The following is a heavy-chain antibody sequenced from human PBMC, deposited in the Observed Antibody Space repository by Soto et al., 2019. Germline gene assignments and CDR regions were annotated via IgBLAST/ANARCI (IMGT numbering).Heavy chain of an antibody. D-gene: IGHD2-21*01. CDR1: RFTLNTYS. J-gene: IGHJ4*02. V-gene: IGHV3-48*02. Sequence: EVQLVESGGDLVQPGGSLRLSCAASRFTLNTYSMNWVRQAPGKALEWLSYISSSTNTIFYADSVKGRFTISRDSANNSLYLQMNSLRDDDTAVYFCARGLGWRRGPFDYWGRGTLVTVSS. CDR3: ARGLGWRRGPFDY. CDR2: ISSSTNTI.